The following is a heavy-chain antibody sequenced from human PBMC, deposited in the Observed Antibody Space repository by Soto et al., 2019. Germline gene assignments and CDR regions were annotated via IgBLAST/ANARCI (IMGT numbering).Heavy chain of an antibody. Sequence: SVKVSCKASGGTFSSSAVQWVRQARGQRLEWIGKIVVGSGNTNYAQKFQERVTITRDMSTSTAYMELSSLRSEDTAFYYCAAFDPGPMGFDPWGQGTLVTVSS. CDR1: GGTFSSSA. CDR3: AAFDPGPMGFDP. CDR2: IVVGSGNT. D-gene: IGHD3-9*01. J-gene: IGHJ5*02. V-gene: IGHV1-58*01.